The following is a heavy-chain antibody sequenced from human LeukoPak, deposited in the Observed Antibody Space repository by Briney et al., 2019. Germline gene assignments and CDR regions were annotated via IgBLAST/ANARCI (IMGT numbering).Heavy chain of an antibody. CDR3: ARDQTLTYYYDSSPRGPDY. CDR2: INPSGGST. V-gene: IGHV1-46*01. D-gene: IGHD3-22*01. J-gene: IGHJ4*02. Sequence: GSSVKVSCKASGGTFSSHAISWVRQAPGQGLEWMGIINPSGGSTSYAQKFQGRVTMTRDTSTSTVYMELSSLRSEDTAVYYCARDQTLTYYYDSSPRGPDYWGQGTLVTVSS. CDR1: GGTFSSHA.